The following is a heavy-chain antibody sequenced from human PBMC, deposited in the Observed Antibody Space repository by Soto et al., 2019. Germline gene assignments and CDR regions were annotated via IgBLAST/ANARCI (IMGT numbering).Heavy chain of an antibody. D-gene: IGHD6-19*01. CDR3: ARGDRGAVAGLDYYYYYGMDV. CDR1: GGSFSGYY. V-gene: IGHV4-34*01. Sequence: SETLSLTCAVYGGSFSGYYWSWIRQPPGKGLEWIGEINHSGSTNYNPSLKSRVTISVDTSKNQFSLKLSSVTAADTAVYYCARGDRGAVAGLDYYYYYGMDVWGQGTTVTVSS. J-gene: IGHJ6*02. CDR2: INHSGST.